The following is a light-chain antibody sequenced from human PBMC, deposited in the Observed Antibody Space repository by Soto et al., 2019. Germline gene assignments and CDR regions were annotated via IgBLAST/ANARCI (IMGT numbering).Light chain of an antibody. Sequence: QSVLTQPPSASGTPGQRLTISCSGSTXNIGSNYVYWYQQLPGTAPKLLIYRNNQRPSGVPDRFSGSKSGTSASLAISGLRSDDEADYFCATWDDSLNGFYVFGTGTKVTVL. J-gene: IGLJ1*01. CDR1: TXNIGSNY. V-gene: IGLV1-47*01. CDR3: ATWDDSLNGFYV. CDR2: RNN.